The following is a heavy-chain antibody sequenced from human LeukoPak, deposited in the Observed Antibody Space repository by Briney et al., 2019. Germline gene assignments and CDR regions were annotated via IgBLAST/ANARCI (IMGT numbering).Heavy chain of an antibody. Sequence: SETLSLTCTVSGGSISSGSYYWSWIRQPAGKGLEWIGRIYTSGSTNYNPSLKSRVTISVDTSKNQFSLKLSSVTAADTAVYYCARGVSGYDWLFGQPGYYYYYMDVWGKGTTVTVSS. V-gene: IGHV4-61*02. CDR1: GGSISSGSYY. CDR2: IYTSGST. D-gene: IGHD5-12*01. J-gene: IGHJ6*03. CDR3: ARGVSGYDWLFGQPGYYYYYMDV.